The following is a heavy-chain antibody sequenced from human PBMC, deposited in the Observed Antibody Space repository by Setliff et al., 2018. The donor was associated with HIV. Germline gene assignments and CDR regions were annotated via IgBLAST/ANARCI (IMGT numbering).Heavy chain of an antibody. D-gene: IGHD6-19*01. CDR2: IYYSGST. Sequence: SETLSLTCTVSGGSISSYYWSWIRQPPGKGLEWIGYIYYSGSTNYNPSLTSRVAISVDTSNNQFSLRLSSVTAADTAVYYCARGRGWPIYYFDFWSQGTLVTVSS. CDR1: GGSISSYY. CDR3: ARGRGWPIYYFDF. J-gene: IGHJ4*02. V-gene: IGHV4-59*12.